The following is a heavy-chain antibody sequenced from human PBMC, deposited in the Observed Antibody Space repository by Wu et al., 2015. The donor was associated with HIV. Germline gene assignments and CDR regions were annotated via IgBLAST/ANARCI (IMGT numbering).Heavy chain of an antibody. V-gene: IGHV1-46*02. D-gene: IGHD1-1*01. CDR3: ARGTQELVPKSAFDV. CDR2: IDPSDEST. J-gene: IGHJ3*01. Sequence: QLEQSGAEVKKPGASLKLSCKASGYTFNNYYIHWVRQAPGQGLEWMGIIDPSDESTTYAQKFQGRVTMTRDTSTSTLYMDLINLKSEDTAVYYCARGTQELVPKSAFDVWGQGTMVIVSS. CDR1: GYTFNNYY.